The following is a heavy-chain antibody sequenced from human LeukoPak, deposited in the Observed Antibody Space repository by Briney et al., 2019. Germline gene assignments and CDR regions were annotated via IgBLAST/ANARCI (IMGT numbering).Heavy chain of an antibody. J-gene: IGHJ4*02. CDR2: ISSTGST. CDR1: GGSISSGGHY. CDR3: ARDQTYSGSGIYTYFDY. V-gene: IGHV4-61*02. D-gene: IGHD3-10*01. Sequence: PSETLSLTCTVSGGSISSGGHYWSWIRQPAGKGLEYLGRISSTGSTNYNPSLRSRVTISADTSKNHFSLNLTSVTAADTAVYYCARDQTYSGSGIYTYFDYWGQGILVTVSS.